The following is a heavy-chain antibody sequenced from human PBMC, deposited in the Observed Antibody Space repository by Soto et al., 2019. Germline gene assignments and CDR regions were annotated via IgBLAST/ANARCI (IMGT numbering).Heavy chain of an antibody. J-gene: IGHJ3*02. CDR1: GFSFSRSA. CDR3: ARGLDKSAGGAFDI. V-gene: IGHV3-33*01. CDR2: IPHDGNNK. Sequence: QVQLVQSGGGVVQPGRSLSLSCVASGFSFSRSAMHWLRQAPDKGLEWVAVIPHDGNNKDFADSVRGRSTISRDNSKNTMYLQMNSLRAEDTAVYYCARGLDKSAGGAFDIWGQGTMVTVSS. D-gene: IGHD3-10*01.